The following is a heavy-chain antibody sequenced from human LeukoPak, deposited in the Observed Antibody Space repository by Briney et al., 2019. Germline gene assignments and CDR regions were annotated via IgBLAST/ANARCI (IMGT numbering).Heavy chain of an antibody. CDR2: IYHSGST. CDR3: ARRVSIAARRPPQAPTGRPTYYFDY. CDR1: GGSISSSNW. V-gene: IGHV4-4*02. J-gene: IGHJ4*02. Sequence: PSGTLSLTCAVSGGSISSSNWWSWVRQPPGKGLEWIGEIYHSGSTNYNPSLKSRVTISVDKSKNQFSLKLSSVTAADTAVYYCARRVSIAARRPPQAPTGRPTYYFDYGGQGTLVTVPS. D-gene: IGHD6-6*01.